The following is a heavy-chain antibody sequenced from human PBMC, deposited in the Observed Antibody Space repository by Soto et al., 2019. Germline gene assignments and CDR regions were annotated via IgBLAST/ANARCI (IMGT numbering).Heavy chain of an antibody. CDR2: ISGYNGHT. J-gene: IGHJ4*02. V-gene: IGHV1-18*04. CDR1: CYTFTNYC. CDR3: ARTFDSNFDYFDY. Sequence: XSVKVSFKASCYTFTNYCITWVRQAPGEGLEWMGWISGYNGHTNYAQKFQGRVTITADESTSTAYMELSSLRSEDTAVYYCARTFDSNFDYFDYWGQGTLVTVSS. D-gene: IGHD3-22*01.